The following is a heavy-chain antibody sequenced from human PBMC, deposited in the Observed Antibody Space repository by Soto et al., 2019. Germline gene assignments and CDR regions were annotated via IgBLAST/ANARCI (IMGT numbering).Heavy chain of an antibody. J-gene: IGHJ6*02. CDR3: AKDSTVTTSLYSYYYGLDV. CDR1: GFTFSNYA. CDR2: ISVRGGST. V-gene: IGHV3-23*01. Sequence: AGGSLRLSCRASGFTFSNYAISWVRQAPDKGLEWVSAISVRGGSTYYADSVKGRFTISRDNSKNMLFLQMNSLRAEDTALYYCAKDSTVTTSLYSYYYGLDVWGQGTTVTVSS. D-gene: IGHD4-17*01.